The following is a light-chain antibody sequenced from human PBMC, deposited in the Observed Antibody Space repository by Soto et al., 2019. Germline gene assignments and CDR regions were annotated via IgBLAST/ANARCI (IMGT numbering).Light chain of an antibody. J-gene: IGLJ2*01. CDR2: DVS. CDR1: SSDVGRYNY. Sequence: QSALTQPASVSGSPGQSIAISCTGTSSDVGRYNYVSWYQQHPGKAPKLMVYDVSQRPSGVSNRFSGSKSGNTASLTISGLQADDEADYYCSSYTTTSTVVFGGGTKFTVL. CDR3: SSYTTTSTVV. V-gene: IGLV2-14*03.